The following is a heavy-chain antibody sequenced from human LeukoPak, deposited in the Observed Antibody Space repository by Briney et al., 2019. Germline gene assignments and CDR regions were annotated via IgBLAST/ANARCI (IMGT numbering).Heavy chain of an antibody. V-gene: IGHV1-2*02. J-gene: IGHJ5*02. CDR3: ARGRITMVRGAIQGWFDP. CDR1: GYTFTGYY. CDR2: INPNSGGT. Sequence: ASVKVSCKASGYTFTGYYMHWVRQAPGQGLEWMGWINPNSGGTNYAQKFQGRVTMTRDTSISTAYMALSRLRSDDTAVYYCARGRITMVRGAIQGWFDPWGQGTLVTVSS. D-gene: IGHD3-10*01.